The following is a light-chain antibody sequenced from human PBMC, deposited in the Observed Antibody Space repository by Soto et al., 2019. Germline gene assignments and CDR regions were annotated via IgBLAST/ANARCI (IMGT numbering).Light chain of an antibody. V-gene: IGLV2-14*03. Sequence: QSALTQPASVSGSPGQSTTISCTGTSSDVVGYNYVSWYQHHPGKAPKLMIFDVSNRPSGVSNRFSGSKSGNTASLTISGLQPEDEADYYCSPYTTRNTRQIVFGTGTKVTVL. CDR2: DVS. CDR1: SSDVVGYNY. J-gene: IGLJ1*01. CDR3: SPYTTRNTRQIV.